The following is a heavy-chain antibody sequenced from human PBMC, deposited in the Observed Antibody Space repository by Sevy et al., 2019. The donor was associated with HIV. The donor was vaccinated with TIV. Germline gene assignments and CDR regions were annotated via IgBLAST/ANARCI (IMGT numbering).Heavy chain of an antibody. D-gene: IGHD2-2*01. CDR3: ARAPPIVVVPAAPSWFDP. CDR1: GGSFSGYY. V-gene: IGHV4-34*01. Sequence: SETLSLTCAVYGGSFSGYYWNWIRQPPGKWLEWIGEINHSGSTNYNPSLKSRVTRSVDTSKNQFSLKLSSVTAADTAVYYCARAPPIVVVPAAPSWFDPWGQGTLVTVSS. J-gene: IGHJ5*02. CDR2: INHSGST.